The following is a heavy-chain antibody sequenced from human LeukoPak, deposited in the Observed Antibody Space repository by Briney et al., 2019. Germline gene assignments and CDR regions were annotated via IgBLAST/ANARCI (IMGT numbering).Heavy chain of an antibody. CDR2: IYSGGST. CDR1: GLTVSSNY. J-gene: IGHJ4*02. CDR3: ARDPYNSGSSYFDY. V-gene: IGHV3-53*01. Sequence: PGGSLRLSCAVSGLTVSSNYMSWVRQAPGKGLEWVSAIYSGGSTFYADSVKGRFTIFRDNSKNTLYLQMNSLRAEDTAVYYCARDPYNSGSSYFDYWGQGTLVTVSS. D-gene: IGHD3-10*01.